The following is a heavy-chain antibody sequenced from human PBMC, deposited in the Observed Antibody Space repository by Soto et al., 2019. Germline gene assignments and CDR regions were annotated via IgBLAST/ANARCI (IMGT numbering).Heavy chain of an antibody. D-gene: IGHD1-26*01. J-gene: IGHJ6*02. CDR1: GGSISSGGYS. CDR3: TRERTRLGVPSENYYYYGMDV. Sequence: KLSLTCAVSGGSISSGGYSWCWLRQPPGKGLEWIGYIYHSGSTHYNPSLKSRGTITVDRSKNQLSMKLSSVNAADTAVYYCTRERTRLGVPSENYYYYGMDVCGQVNSVT. CDR2: IYHSGST. V-gene: IGHV4-30-2*01.